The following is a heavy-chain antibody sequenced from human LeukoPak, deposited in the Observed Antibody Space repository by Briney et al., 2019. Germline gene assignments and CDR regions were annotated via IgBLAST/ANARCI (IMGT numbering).Heavy chain of an antibody. CDR2: ISGSGGNT. J-gene: IGHJ4*02. V-gene: IGHV3-23*01. CDR1: GFTFSNYA. D-gene: IGHD2-21*02. CDR3: ARRTITAGGDCLDY. Sequence: GGSRRLSCAASGFTFSNYAMSWVRQAPGKGLEWLSVISGSGGNTHYADSVKGRLTISRDTSKNTLYLQIDSLTTDDTAIYYCARRTITAGGDCLDYWGQGTLITVSS.